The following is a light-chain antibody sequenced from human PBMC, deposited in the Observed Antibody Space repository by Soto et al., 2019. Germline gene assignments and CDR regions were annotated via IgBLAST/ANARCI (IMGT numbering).Light chain of an antibody. Sequence: DIQMTQSPSSLSASVGDRVTLTCRTSQSISGYLSWYQQKPGEAPKLLIFAASSLEGGVPSRFSGSGSETDFTLTISSLQPEEFATYYCQQSHSTPITFGRGTRLEIK. CDR1: QSISGY. CDR3: QQSHSTPIT. V-gene: IGKV1-39*01. J-gene: IGKJ5*01. CDR2: AAS.